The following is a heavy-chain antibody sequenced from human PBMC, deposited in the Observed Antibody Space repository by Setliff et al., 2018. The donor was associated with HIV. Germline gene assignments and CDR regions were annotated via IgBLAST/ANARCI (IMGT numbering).Heavy chain of an antibody. Sequence: SETLSLTCTVSGGSISSYYWSWIRQPPGKGLEWIGYIYYSGSTNYNPSLKSRVTISVDTSKNQFSLKLSSVTAADTAVSYWARDLLGYCSSTSCHSHYMDVWGKGTTVTVSS. V-gene: IGHV4-59*01. J-gene: IGHJ6*03. CDR2: IYYSGST. CDR1: GGSISSYY. D-gene: IGHD2-2*01. CDR3: ARDLLGYCSSTSCHSHYMDV.